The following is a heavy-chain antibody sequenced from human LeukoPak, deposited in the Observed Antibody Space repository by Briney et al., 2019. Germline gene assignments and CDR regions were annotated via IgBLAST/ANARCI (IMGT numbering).Heavy chain of an antibody. CDR3: ARGRITMVRGVTLFDY. D-gene: IGHD3-10*01. CDR2: IYYSGST. V-gene: IGHV4-39*01. J-gene: IGHJ4*02. CDR1: GGSISSSSYY. Sequence: SETLSLTCTVSGGSISSSSYYWGRIRQPPGKGLEWIGSIYYSGSTYYNPSLKSRVTISVDTSKNQFSLKLSSVTAADTAVYYCARGRITMVRGVTLFDYWGQGTLVTVSS.